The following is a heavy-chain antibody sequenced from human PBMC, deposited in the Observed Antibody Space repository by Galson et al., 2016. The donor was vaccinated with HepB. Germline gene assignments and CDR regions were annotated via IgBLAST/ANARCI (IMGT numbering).Heavy chain of an antibody. Sequence: SLRLSCAASGFTFDDYAMHWVRQAPGKGLEWVSGISWNSGSIGYADSVKGRFTISRDNAKNSLYLQMNSLRAEDTASYYCAKGGLNYYYGMDVWGQGTTVTVSS. D-gene: IGHD3/OR15-3a*01. CDR3: AKGGLNYYYGMDV. V-gene: IGHV3-9*01. CDR2: ISWNSGSI. CDR1: GFTFDDYA. J-gene: IGHJ6*02.